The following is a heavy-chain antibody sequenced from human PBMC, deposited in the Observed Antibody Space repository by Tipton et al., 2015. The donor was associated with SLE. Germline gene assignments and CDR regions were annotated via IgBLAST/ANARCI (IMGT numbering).Heavy chain of an antibody. J-gene: IGHJ3*02. V-gene: IGHV3-48*03. D-gene: IGHD2-15*01. CDR1: GFTFSSYE. CDR3: ARDIPVATEQNDAFDI. CDR2: ISSSGRTI. Sequence: SLRLSCAASGFTFSSYEMNWVRQAPGKGLEWVSYISSSGRTIYYADSVKGRFTISRDNAKNSLYLQMNSLRAEDTAVYYCARDIPVATEQNDAFDIWGQGTMVTVSS.